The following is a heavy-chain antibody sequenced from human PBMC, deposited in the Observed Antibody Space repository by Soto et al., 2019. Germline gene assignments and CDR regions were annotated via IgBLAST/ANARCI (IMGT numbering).Heavy chain of an antibody. Sequence: SGPTLVNPTQTLTLTCTFSGFSLSSSGVGVGWIRQPPGKSLEWLAVLYFNGDRRRSPSLENRLTITKDTSKNQVILTMTNMDPVDTATYYCIYRRAAYDYHGLDIWGQGTTVTVSS. CDR3: IYRRAAYDYHGLDI. CDR2: LYFNGDR. J-gene: IGHJ6*02. D-gene: IGHD6-25*01. CDR1: GFSLSSSGVG. V-gene: IGHV2-5*01.